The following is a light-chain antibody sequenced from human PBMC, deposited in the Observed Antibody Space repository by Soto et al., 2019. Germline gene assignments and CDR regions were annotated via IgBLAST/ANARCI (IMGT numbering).Light chain of an antibody. V-gene: IGLV1-40*01. CDR2: GNS. CDR1: SSNIGAGYD. Sequence: QSVLTQPPSVSGVPGQRVTISCTGSSSNIGAGYDVHWYQQLPGTAPKLLIYGNSNRPSGVPDRFSGSKSGTSASLAITGLQAEDEADYYCQSYDSSLRVVFGGGTKVTVL. J-gene: IGLJ2*01. CDR3: QSYDSSLRVV.